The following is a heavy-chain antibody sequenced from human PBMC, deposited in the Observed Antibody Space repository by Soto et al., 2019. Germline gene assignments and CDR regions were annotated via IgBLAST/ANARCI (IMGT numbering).Heavy chain of an antibody. CDR2: IKQDGSEK. J-gene: IGHJ6*02. CDR1: GFTFSSYW. Sequence: GGSLRLSCAASGFTFSSYWMSWVRQAPGKGLEWVANIKQDGSEKYYVDSVKGRFTISRDNAKNSLYLQMNSLRAEDTAVYYCARDSAVLRYFDWLSVEGYYYHYGMDVWGQGTTVTVSS. V-gene: IGHV3-7*01. CDR3: ARDSAVLRYFDWLSVEGYYYHYGMDV. D-gene: IGHD3-9*01.